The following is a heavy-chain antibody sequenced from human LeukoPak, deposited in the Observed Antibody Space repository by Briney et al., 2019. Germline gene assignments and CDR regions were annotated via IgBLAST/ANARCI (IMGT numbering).Heavy chain of an antibody. V-gene: IGHV1-2*02. D-gene: IGHD3-10*01. J-gene: IGHJ5*02. CDR2: INPNSGAT. Sequence: ASAKVPCKASGYTFTGYLIHWVRQAPGQGLEWMGWINPNSGATYYAQKFQGRVTMARDSSISTAYVELSRLKSGDTAVYYCARGRSNTSWFGWFDPWGQGTRVTVSS. CDR1: GYTFTGYL. CDR3: ARGRSNTSWFGWFDP.